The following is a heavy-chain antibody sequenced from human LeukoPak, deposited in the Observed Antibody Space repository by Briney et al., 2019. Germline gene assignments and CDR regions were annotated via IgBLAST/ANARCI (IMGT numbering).Heavy chain of an antibody. V-gene: IGHV3-7*01. CDR2: IKEDGSED. D-gene: IGHD5-24*01. CDR3: ARDADGYED. Sequence: GGSLRLSCAASGFTFSRAWMSWVRQAPGKGLEWVANIKEDGSEDYYADSVKGRFAISKGNAKNSLYLQMNNLRAEDTAMYYCARDADGYEDWGQGTLVIVSS. CDR1: GFTFSRAW. J-gene: IGHJ4*02.